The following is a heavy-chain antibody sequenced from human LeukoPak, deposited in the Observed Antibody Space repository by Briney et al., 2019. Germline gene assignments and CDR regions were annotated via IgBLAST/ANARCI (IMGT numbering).Heavy chain of an antibody. CDR1: GGSFSGYY. D-gene: IGHD3-3*01. Sequence: SETLSLTCAVYGGSFSGYYWGWIRQPPGKGLEWIGEINHSGSTNYNPSLKSRVTISVDTSKNQFSLKLSSVTAADTAVYYCARGYYDFWSGHPYYFDYWGQGTLVTVSS. J-gene: IGHJ4*02. V-gene: IGHV4-34*01. CDR2: INHSGST. CDR3: ARGYYDFWSGHPYYFDY.